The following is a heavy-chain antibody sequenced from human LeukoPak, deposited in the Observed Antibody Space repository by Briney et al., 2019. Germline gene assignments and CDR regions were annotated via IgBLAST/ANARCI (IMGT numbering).Heavy chain of an antibody. CDR2: INNDGSST. V-gene: IGHV3-74*01. CDR3: ACYGIAPPY. CDR1: GFTVRSYW. D-gene: IGHD2-15*01. J-gene: IGHJ4*02. Sequence: GGSLRLSCAASGFTVRSYWMHWVRQAPGKGLVWVSHINNDGSSTSYADSVKGRFTISRDNAKNTLYLQMNSLRTEDTAVYYCACYGIAPPYWGQGTLVTVSS.